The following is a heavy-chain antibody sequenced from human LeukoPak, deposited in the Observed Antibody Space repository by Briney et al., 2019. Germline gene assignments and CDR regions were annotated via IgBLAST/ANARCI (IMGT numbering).Heavy chain of an antibody. CDR2: IYYSGST. CDR3: ARGGGYSYGYGY. J-gene: IGHJ4*02. V-gene: IGHV4-59*12. Sequence: SETLSLTCTVSGGSISSYYWSWIRQPPGKGLEWIGYIYYSGSTNYNPSLKSRVTISVDTSKNQFSLKLSSVTAADTAVYYCARGGGYSYGYGYWGQGTLVTVSS. D-gene: IGHD5-18*01. CDR1: GGSISSYY.